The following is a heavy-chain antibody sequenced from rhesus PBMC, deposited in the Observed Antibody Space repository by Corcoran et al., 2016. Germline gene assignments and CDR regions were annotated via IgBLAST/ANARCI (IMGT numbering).Heavy chain of an antibody. CDR1: GGPISSGYD. Sequence: QVQLQESGPGVVKPSETLSLTCAVSGGPISSGYDWSWIRQPPGKGLEWIGYIYVSSGSTNYNPSLKKRVTISNDASKNQFSLKLSSGTAADTAVYYCARGHYNFWTGYYFDYWGQGVLVTVSS. J-gene: IGHJ4*01. CDR3: ARGHYNFWTGYYFDY. CDR2: IYVSSGST. D-gene: IGHD3-3*01. V-gene: IGHV4-76*01.